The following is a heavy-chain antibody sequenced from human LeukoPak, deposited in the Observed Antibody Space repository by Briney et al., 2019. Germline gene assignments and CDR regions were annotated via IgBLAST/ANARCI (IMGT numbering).Heavy chain of an antibody. CDR1: GFTFSSYS. Sequence: TGGSLRLSCAASGFTFSSYSMNWVRQAPGKGLEWVSSISSSSSYIYYADSVKGRFTISRDNAKNSLYLEMNSLRAEDTAVYYCAREGSGSYGQTNSIDYWGQGTLVTVSS. CDR3: AREGSGSYGQTNSIDY. D-gene: IGHD3-10*01. V-gene: IGHV3-21*01. J-gene: IGHJ4*02. CDR2: ISSSSSYI.